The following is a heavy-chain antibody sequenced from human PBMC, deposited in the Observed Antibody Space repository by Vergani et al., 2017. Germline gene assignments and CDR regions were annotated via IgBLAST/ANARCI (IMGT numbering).Heavy chain of an antibody. Sequence: QVQLVQSGAEVKKPGSSVKVSCKASGGTFSSSAISWVRQAPGQGLEWMGGIIPIFGTANYAQKFQGRVTITADESTSTAYMELSSRRSEDTAVYYCAGGYNWNDVGDSYYMDVWGKGTTVTVSS. J-gene: IGHJ6*03. CDR1: GGTFSSSA. D-gene: IGHD1-1*01. CDR3: AGGYNWNDVGDSYYMDV. V-gene: IGHV1-69*01. CDR2: IIPIFGTA.